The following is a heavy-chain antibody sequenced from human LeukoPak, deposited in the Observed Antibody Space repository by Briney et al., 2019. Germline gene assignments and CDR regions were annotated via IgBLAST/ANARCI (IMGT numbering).Heavy chain of an antibody. D-gene: IGHD6-25*01. J-gene: IGHJ4*02. Sequence: SETLSLTCTVSGGSINSYYWNWIRQSPGQGLEWIGFIYSAGSTNYNPSLKSRVAISVDTSQNQFSLKLSSVTAADTAVYYCARGGSATWRIGYYFDYWGQGALVTVSS. CDR3: ARGGSATWRIGYYFDY. CDR2: IYSAGST. V-gene: IGHV4-59*01. CDR1: GGSINSYY.